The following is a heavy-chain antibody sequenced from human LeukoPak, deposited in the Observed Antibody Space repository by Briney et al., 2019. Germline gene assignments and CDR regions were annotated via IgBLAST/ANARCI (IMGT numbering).Heavy chain of an antibody. Sequence: PGGSLRLSCAASGFTFSSYGMHWVRQAPGKGLEWVSAISGSGGSTYYADSVKGRFTISRDNSKNTLYLQMNSLRAEDTAVYYCAKDYNYYDSTGLFDYWGQGTLVTVSS. J-gene: IGHJ4*02. CDR2: ISGSGGST. CDR3: AKDYNYYDSTGLFDY. CDR1: GFTFSSYG. V-gene: IGHV3-23*01. D-gene: IGHD3-22*01.